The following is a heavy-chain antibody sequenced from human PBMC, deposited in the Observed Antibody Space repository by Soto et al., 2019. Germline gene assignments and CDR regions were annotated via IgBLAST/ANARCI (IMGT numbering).Heavy chain of an antibody. CDR2: IYWDDDK. J-gene: IGHJ5*02. V-gene: IGHV2-5*02. CDR1: GFSLSTSGMG. D-gene: IGHD4-17*01. CDR3: AHRAYNTVMKRVWFDH. Sequence: QITLKESGPTLVKPTQTLTLTCTFSGFSLSTSGMGVGWIRQPPGKALEWLALIYWDDDKRYSPSLKSRVTITRDTAKKQVVITITKVDTVDTATYDCAHRAYNTVMKRVWFDHWGQGTLVTVSS.